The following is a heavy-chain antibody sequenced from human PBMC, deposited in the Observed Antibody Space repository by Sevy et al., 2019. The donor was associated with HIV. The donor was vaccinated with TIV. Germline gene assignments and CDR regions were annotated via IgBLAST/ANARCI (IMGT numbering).Heavy chain of an antibody. CDR3: TSDAGYSIAWSPSDY. J-gene: IGHJ4*02. Sequence: GGSLRLSCAASGLTFSSHDMHWVRQAPGKGLEWVAVISSAGGNKYYADSVKGRFTISRDNPKNTLYLQMNSLRPEDTAVYYCTSDAGYSIAWSPSDYWGQGTLVTVSS. D-gene: IGHD6-19*01. CDR2: ISSAGGNK. CDR1: GLTFSSHD. V-gene: IGHV3-30-3*01.